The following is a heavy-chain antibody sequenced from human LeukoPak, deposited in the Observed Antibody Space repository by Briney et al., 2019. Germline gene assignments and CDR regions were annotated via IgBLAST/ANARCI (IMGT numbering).Heavy chain of an antibody. D-gene: IGHD4-17*01. CDR1: GDSMSGYY. Sequence: SETLSLTCSVSGDSMSGYYWSWVRQAPGKGLEWIGYNNDNGNTNYNPSLKSRVTMSVDMSMSQFSLKLTSVTAAETTIEYYATAHGERYGSAYWGQGTLVTVSS. J-gene: IGHJ4*02. CDR3: ATAHGERYGSAY. V-gene: IGHV4-59*12. CDR2: NNDNGNT.